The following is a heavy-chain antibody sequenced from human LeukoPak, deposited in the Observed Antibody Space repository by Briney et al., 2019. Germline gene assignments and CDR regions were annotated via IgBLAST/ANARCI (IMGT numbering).Heavy chain of an antibody. Sequence: GASVKVSCKASGYTFTGYYMHWVRQAPGQGLEWMGWINPNSGGTNYAQKFQGRVTMTRDTSISTAYMELSRLRSDDTAVYYCARDLMGYSYGLNWFDPWGQGTLVTVSS. V-gene: IGHV1-2*02. CDR3: ARDLMGYSYGLNWFDP. CDR2: INPNSGGT. J-gene: IGHJ5*02. CDR1: GYTFTGYY. D-gene: IGHD5-18*01.